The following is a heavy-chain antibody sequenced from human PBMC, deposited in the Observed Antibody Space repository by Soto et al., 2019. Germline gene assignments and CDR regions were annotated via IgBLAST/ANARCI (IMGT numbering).Heavy chain of an antibody. J-gene: IGHJ6*02. V-gene: IGHV3-30*18. CDR1: GFTFSSYG. D-gene: IGHD3-3*01. Sequence: GGSLRLSCAASGFTFSSYGMHWVRQAPGKGLEWVAVISYDGSNKYYADSVKGRFTISRDNSKNTLYLQMNSLRAEDTAVYYCAKGASNFYYYYGMDVWGQGTTVTVSS. CDR2: ISYDGSNK. CDR3: AKGASNFYYYYGMDV.